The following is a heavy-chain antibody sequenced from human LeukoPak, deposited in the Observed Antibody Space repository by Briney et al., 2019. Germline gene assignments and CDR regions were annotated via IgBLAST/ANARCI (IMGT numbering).Heavy chain of an antibody. CDR2: ITDGGENT. CDR1: GFTFSIFG. J-gene: IGHJ6*04. CDR3: AEDSQGYYYDSSGYYPGEVDV. D-gene: IGHD3-22*01. Sequence: GGSLRLSCAASGFTFSIFGMSWIRQAPGKGLERVSGITDGGENTYYADSVKGRFTISRDNSKNTLNLQMNSLRAEDTAVYYCAEDSQGYYYDSSGYYPGEVDVWGKGTTVTISS. V-gene: IGHV3-23*01.